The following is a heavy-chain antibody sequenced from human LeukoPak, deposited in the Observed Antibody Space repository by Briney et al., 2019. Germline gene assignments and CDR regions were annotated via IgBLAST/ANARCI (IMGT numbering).Heavy chain of an antibody. J-gene: IGHJ4*02. CDR3: ARGGDYFDSSGSRFDY. Sequence: GESLKISCKGSGYSFTRYWIGWVRQMPGKGLEWMGIIYVGDSDTRYSPSFQGQVTISADKSMSTAYLQWSSLRASDTAMYYCARGGDYFDSSGSRFDYWGQGTLVTVSS. CDR2: IYVGDSDT. D-gene: IGHD3-22*01. CDR1: GYSFTRYW. V-gene: IGHV5-51*01.